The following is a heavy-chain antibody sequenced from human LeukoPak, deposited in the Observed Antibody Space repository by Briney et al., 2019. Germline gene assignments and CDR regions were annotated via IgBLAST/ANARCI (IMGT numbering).Heavy chain of an antibody. CDR3: ARALGIAAAGDAFDI. CDR2: INHSGST. CDR1: GGSFSGYY. J-gene: IGHJ3*02. D-gene: IGHD6-13*01. Sequence: PSETLSLTCAVYGGSFSGYYWSWIRQPPGKGLEWIGEINHSGSTNYNPSLKSRVTISLDTSKNQFSLKLSSVTAADTAVYYCARALGIAAAGDAFDIWGQGTMVTVSS. V-gene: IGHV4-34*01.